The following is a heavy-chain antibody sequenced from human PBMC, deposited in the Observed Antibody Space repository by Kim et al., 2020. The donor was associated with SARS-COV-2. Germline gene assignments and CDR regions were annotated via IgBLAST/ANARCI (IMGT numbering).Heavy chain of an antibody. V-gene: IGHV3-30*02. CDR3: AKEPASRLLIVVEPGFDY. J-gene: IGHJ4*02. D-gene: IGHD2-2*01. Sequence: KGRFSISRNNSKNTLYLEMNSVGAEDTAVYYCAKEPASRLLIVVEPGFDYWGQGTLVTVSS.